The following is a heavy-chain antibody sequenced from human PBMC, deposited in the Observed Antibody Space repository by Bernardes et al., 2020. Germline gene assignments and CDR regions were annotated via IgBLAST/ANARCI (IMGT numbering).Heavy chain of an antibody. J-gene: IGHJ6*03. CDR2: INHSGST. V-gene: IGHV4-34*01. CDR3: ARGRYCSSTSCYTVLNYYYYYYMDV. Sequence: SETLSLTRAVYGGSFSGYYWSWIRQPPGKGLEWIGEINHSGSTNYNPSLKSRVTISVDTSKNQFSLKLRSVTAADTAVYYCARGRYCSSTSCYTVLNYYYYYYMDVWGKGTTVTVSS. D-gene: IGHD2-2*02. CDR1: GGSFSGYY.